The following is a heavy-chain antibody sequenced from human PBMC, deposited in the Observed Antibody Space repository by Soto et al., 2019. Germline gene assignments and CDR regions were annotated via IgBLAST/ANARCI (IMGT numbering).Heavy chain of an antibody. D-gene: IGHD3-22*01. CDR3: ARRNSSGPIDH. Sequence: QVHLVQSGAEVKEPGASVKVSCKTSGFTFTTHAIHWVRQAPGQSLEWMGWINAGNGNTKYSQRFQDRVTITRDTSASTAYMELSSLRSEDRAVYYCARRNSSGPIDHWSQGTLVTVSS. CDR1: GFTFTTHA. CDR2: INAGNGNT. V-gene: IGHV1-3*01. J-gene: IGHJ4*02.